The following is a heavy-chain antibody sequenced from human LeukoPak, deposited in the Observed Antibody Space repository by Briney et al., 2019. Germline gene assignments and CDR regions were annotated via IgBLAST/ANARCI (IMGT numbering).Heavy chain of an antibody. Sequence: GGSLRLSCAASGLTFSNYWMDWVRQAPGKGLEWLANIKQDGSEKNYVDSVKGRFIISRDNAKNSLYLQMNTLRADDTAVYYCARDGFGTGSNWGQGTLVTVSS. J-gene: IGHJ4*02. CDR1: GLTFSNYW. D-gene: IGHD3-16*01. CDR2: IKQDGSEK. CDR3: ARDGFGTGSN. V-gene: IGHV3-7*03.